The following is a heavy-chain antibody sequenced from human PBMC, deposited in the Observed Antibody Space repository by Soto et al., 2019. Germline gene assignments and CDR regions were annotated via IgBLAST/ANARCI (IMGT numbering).Heavy chain of an antibody. CDR1: GFTFSSYA. CDR3: AKAPTRVGYSSAEYYYYGMDV. Sequence: SGGSLRLSCAASGFTFSSYAMNWVRQTPGKGLEWVSALSGSGVSTYYADSVKGRFTVSRDNSKNTLYLQMNSLRAEDTAIYFCAKAPTRVGYSSAEYYYYGMDVWGQGTTVTVSS. D-gene: IGHD2-15*01. CDR2: LSGSGVST. V-gene: IGHV3-23*01. J-gene: IGHJ6*02.